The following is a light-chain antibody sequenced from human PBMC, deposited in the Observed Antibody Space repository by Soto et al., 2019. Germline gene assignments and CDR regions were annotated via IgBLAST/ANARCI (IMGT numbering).Light chain of an antibody. V-gene: IGKV3-15*01. J-gene: IGKJ1*01. CDR1: QSVNNN. Sequence: ETLMTQSPATLSVSPGERATLSCTASQSVNNNLAWYQQKLGQAPRVLIYGASTRATGIPARFTGSGSGTEFILTITSLQSEDSAVYYCQEYNTWPWTFGQGTKVEFK. CDR3: QEYNTWPWT. CDR2: GAS.